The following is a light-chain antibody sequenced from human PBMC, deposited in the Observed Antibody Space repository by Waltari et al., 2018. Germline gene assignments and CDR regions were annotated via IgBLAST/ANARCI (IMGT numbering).Light chain of an antibody. Sequence: EIVMTQSPPTLSVSPGERATLSCRASQSVSNSLAWYQHRPGRAPRLLLPSASTRAPGIPARFSGSWSETEFTLTISNLQSEDFALYYCQQYNNWPPITFGQGTRLEIK. J-gene: IGKJ5*01. CDR1: QSVSNS. CDR2: SAS. V-gene: IGKV3D-15*01. CDR3: QQYNNWPPIT.